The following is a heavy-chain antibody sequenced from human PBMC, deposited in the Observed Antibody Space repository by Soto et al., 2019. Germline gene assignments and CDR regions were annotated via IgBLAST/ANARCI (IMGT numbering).Heavy chain of an antibody. D-gene: IGHD3-3*01. V-gene: IGHV1-2*02. CDR3: TRGTGFWSGYYRYYGMDV. Sequence: ASVKVSCKASGYSFSGYLLHWVRQAPGQGLEWMGWINTDSGDTKYARKFQGRVTMTRDTSTSTGYMELSSLRSDDTAVYHCTRGTGFWSGYYRYYGMDVWGQGTTVTVSS. J-gene: IGHJ6*02. CDR2: INTDSGDT. CDR1: GYSFSGYL.